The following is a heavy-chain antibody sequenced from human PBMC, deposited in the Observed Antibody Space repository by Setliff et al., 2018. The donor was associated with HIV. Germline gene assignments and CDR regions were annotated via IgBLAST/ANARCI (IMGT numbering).Heavy chain of an antibody. CDR3: ASDAGTGGPGRWVDP. CDR1: GYIFSHYG. CDR2: ISGYTGIT. Sequence: ASVKVSSKISGYIFSHYGVTWGGQAPGQGLEYMGYISGYTGITHYAQSFQGRVTMTTDPSKYTAYMELRSLKYDDTAVYYCASDAGTGGPGRWVDPWGQGTMVTVPQ. D-gene: IGHD1-1*01. V-gene: IGHV1-18*01. J-gene: IGHJ5*02.